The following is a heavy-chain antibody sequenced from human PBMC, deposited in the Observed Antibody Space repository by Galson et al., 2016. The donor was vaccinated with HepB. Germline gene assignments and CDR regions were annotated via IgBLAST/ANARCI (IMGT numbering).Heavy chain of an antibody. J-gene: IGHJ4*02. D-gene: IGHD4-17*01. Sequence: QSGAEVKKPGESLKISCKGSGYYFASYLIGWVRQMPGKGLEWMGIIKPSDSETEYSPSFHGQVTISADKSTSTAYLQWNSLQASDTAVYYCARTPVYGDFDYWGQGTLVTVSS. CDR2: IKPSDSET. V-gene: IGHV5-51*01. CDR1: GYYFASYL. CDR3: ARTPVYGDFDY.